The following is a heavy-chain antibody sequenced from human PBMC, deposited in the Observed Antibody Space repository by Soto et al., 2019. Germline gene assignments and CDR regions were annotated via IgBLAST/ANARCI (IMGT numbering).Heavy chain of an antibody. D-gene: IGHD1-1*01. CDR1: GFTFSSYE. Sequence: GGSLRLSCAASGFTFSSYEMNWVRQAPGKGLEWVSYISSSGSTIYYADSVKGRFTISRDNAKNSLYLQMNSLRAEDTAVYYCARVSPTGTRFDYWGQGTLVTVSS. J-gene: IGHJ4*02. CDR2: ISSSGSTI. CDR3: ARVSPTGTRFDY. V-gene: IGHV3-48*03.